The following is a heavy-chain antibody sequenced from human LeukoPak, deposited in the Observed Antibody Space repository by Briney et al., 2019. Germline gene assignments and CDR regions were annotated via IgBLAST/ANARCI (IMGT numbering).Heavy chain of an antibody. D-gene: IGHD3-22*01. CDR1: GFTFSTYA. J-gene: IGHJ3*02. V-gene: IGHV3-23*01. CDR2: ISRSSNNT. Sequence: PGGSLRLSCAASGFTFSTYAMSWVRQAPGKGLEWVSTISRSSNNTYYADSVKGRFTISRDNSKNTLSLQMNSLRAEDTAIYYCAKISHPSITMIVVVTDNAFNIWGQGTMVTVSS. CDR3: AKISHPSITMIVVVTDNAFNI.